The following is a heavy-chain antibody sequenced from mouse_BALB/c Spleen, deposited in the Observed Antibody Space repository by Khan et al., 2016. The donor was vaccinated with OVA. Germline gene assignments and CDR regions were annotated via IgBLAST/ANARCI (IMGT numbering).Heavy chain of an antibody. V-gene: IGHV1-63*02. D-gene: IGHD4-1*01. CDR2: IYPGGYFT. CDR3: ARWDNWYLDV. J-gene: IGHJ1*01. Sequence: VQLQESGGEVVRPGTSVKISCKASGYTFTNYWLGWVRQRPGHGLEWIGDIYPGGYFTNYNEKFKDKATLTVDTSSTTANMQLSSLTSEDSAVYCGARWDNWYLDVWGAGTTVTVSS. CDR1: GYTFTNYW.